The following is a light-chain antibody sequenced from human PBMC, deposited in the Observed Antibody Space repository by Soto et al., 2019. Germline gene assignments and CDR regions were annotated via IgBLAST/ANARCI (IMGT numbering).Light chain of an antibody. Sequence: DIQMTQSPSTLSASVGDRVTITCRASQSISSWLAWYQQKPGKAPKLLIYKASSLESGVPSRFSGGGSGTEFTLTISSLQTDDFASYYCQQYKSYSPYTFGQGTKLEIK. CDR3: QQYKSYSPYT. V-gene: IGKV1-5*03. J-gene: IGKJ2*01. CDR2: KAS. CDR1: QSISSW.